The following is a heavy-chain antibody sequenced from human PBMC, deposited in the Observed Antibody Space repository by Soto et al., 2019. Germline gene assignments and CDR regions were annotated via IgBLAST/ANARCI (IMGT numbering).Heavy chain of an antibody. CDR3: AHGDCSGIDCYSRWFFGL. CDR1: GFSLTTSGVA. V-gene: IGHV2-5*02. J-gene: IGHJ2*01. CDR2: IYWDDDK. Sequence: QITLKESGPTLVKPTQTLTLTCTFSGFSLTTSGVAVAWIRQPPGKAPEWLALIYWDDDKRYSPSLKTRLSITKDTSKTQVVLTMANMDLEDTATYYGAHGDCSGIDCYSRWFFGLWGRGTLVTVSS. D-gene: IGHD2-21*02.